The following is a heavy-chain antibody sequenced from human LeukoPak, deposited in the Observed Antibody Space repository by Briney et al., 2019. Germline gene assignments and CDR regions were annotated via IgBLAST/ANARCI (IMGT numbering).Heavy chain of an antibody. CDR2: ISAYNGNT. CDR1: GYTFTSYG. Sequence: GASVKVSCKASGYTFTSYGISWVRQAPGQGLEWMGWISAYNGNTNYAQKLQGRLTLTTDTSTSTAYMELRSLRSDDTAVYYCARGPLGYCTNGVCPTNWFDPWGQGTLVTVSS. CDR3: ARGPLGYCTNGVCPTNWFDP. V-gene: IGHV1-18*01. J-gene: IGHJ5*02. D-gene: IGHD2-8*01.